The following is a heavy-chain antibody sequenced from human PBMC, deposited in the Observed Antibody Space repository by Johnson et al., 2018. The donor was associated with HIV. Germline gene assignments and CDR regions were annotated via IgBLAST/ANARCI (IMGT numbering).Heavy chain of an antibody. D-gene: IGHD6-6*01. V-gene: IGHV3-30*18. CDR1: GFTFSSYA. CDR2: VSYDGTNE. Sequence: QVQLVESGGGVVQPGRSLSLSCAASGFTFSSYAMSWVRQAPGKGLEWVAFVSYDGTNEFYADSVKGRFTVSRDSSKNTLFLQMNSLRAEDTAVYFCAKVHIAARWSDAFDIWGQGTMVTVSS. CDR3: AKVHIAARWSDAFDI. J-gene: IGHJ3*02.